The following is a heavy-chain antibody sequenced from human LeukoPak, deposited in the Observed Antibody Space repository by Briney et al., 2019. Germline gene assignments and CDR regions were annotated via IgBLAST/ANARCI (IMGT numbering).Heavy chain of an antibody. CDR2: IYYSGST. CDR3: ARPIVVVPAAGNDAFDI. D-gene: IGHD2-2*01. Sequence: SETLSLTCTVSGGSISSSSYYWGWIRQPPGKGLEWIGSIYYSGSTYYNPSLKSRVTISVDTSKNQFSLKLSSVPAADTAVYYCARPIVVVPAAGNDAFDIWGQGTMVTVSS. V-gene: IGHV4-39*01. CDR1: GGSISSSSYY. J-gene: IGHJ3*02.